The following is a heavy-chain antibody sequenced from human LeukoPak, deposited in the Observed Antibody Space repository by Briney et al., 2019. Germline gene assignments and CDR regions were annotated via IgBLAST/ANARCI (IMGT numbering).Heavy chain of an antibody. D-gene: IGHD2-2*01. Sequence: PGGSLRLSCAASGFTVSSNYTSWVRQAPGKGLEWVSVIYSGGSTYYADSVKGRFTISRDNSKNTLYLQMNSLRAEDTAVYYCASLGVVVPALSDYYGMDVWGQGTTVTVSS. CDR3: ASLGVVVPALSDYYGMDV. V-gene: IGHV3-66*01. CDR1: GFTVSSNY. CDR2: IYSGGST. J-gene: IGHJ6*02.